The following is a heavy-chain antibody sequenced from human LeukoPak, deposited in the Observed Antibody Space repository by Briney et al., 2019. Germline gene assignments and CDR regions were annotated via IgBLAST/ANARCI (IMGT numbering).Heavy chain of an antibody. Sequence: GGSLRLSCAASRFTFSSYGMAWVRQAPGKGLEWFSSISGGGTNTYYADSVKGRFTISRDNSKNTLYLQMSRLRAEDTAVYYCARRNIAAAALDYWGQGTLVTVSS. J-gene: IGHJ4*02. V-gene: IGHV3-23*01. D-gene: IGHD6-13*01. CDR1: RFTFSSYG. CDR2: ISGGGTNT. CDR3: ARRNIAAAALDY.